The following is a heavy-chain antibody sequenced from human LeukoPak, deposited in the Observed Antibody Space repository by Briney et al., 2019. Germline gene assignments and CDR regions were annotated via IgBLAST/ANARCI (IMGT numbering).Heavy chain of an antibody. CDR2: ISYDGSNK. J-gene: IGHJ4*02. CDR3: ARDPATYSSGRWGGFDY. V-gene: IGHV3-30-3*01. Sequence: PGGSLRLSCAASGFTFSTYAVHWVRQAPGKGLEWVAVISYDGSNKYYTDSVKGRFTISRDNSKNTLYLQMSSLRTEDTAVYYCARDPATYSSGRWGGFDYWGQGTLVTVSS. D-gene: IGHD6-19*01. CDR1: GFTFSTYA.